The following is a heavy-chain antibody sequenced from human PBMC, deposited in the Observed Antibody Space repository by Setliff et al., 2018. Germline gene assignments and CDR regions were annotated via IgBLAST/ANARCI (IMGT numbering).Heavy chain of an antibody. D-gene: IGHD6-6*01. CDR2: INNRGST. CDR1: GGTFSDYY. J-gene: IGHJ4*02. Sequence: PSETLSLTCAAYGGTFSDYYWTWIRQTPGKGLEWVGEINNRGSTNYNPSLKSRVTISVDTSRDQFSLKLISMTAADTAVYYCARGRNVAARLLDSWGQGTLVTVSS. V-gene: IGHV4-34*01. CDR3: ARGRNVAARLLDS.